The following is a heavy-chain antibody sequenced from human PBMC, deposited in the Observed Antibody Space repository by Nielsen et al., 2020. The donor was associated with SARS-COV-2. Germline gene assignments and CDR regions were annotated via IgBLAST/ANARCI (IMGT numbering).Heavy chain of an antibody. V-gene: IGHV3-7*03. Sequence: WIRQPPGKGLEWVANIKQDGSEKYYVDSVKGRFTISRDNAKNSLYLQMNSLRAEDTAVYYCARDQFSSSLDYFDYWGQGTLVTVSS. J-gene: IGHJ4*02. D-gene: IGHD6-13*01. CDR3: ARDQFSSSLDYFDY. CDR2: IKQDGSEK.